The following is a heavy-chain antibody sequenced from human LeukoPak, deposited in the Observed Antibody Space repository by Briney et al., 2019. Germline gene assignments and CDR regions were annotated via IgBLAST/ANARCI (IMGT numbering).Heavy chain of an antibody. J-gene: IGHJ4*02. CDR2: ISTSSYI. D-gene: IGHD6-6*01. Sequence: SGGSLRLSCAASGFTFSTYSMNWVRQAPGKGLEWVSSISTSSYIYYADSEKGRFTISRDNAKNSLYLQMNSLRAEDTAVYYCARTRLPYSSSSVAYYFDYWGQGTLVTVSS. V-gene: IGHV3-21*01. CDR1: GFTFSTYS. CDR3: ARTRLPYSSSSVAYYFDY.